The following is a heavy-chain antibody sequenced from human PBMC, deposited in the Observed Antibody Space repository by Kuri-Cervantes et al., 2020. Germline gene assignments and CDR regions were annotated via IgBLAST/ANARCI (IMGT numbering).Heavy chain of an antibody. CDR2: VRYDASNK. CDR3: AKDGSIWFGDLSPYDS. J-gene: IGHJ4*02. D-gene: IGHD3-10*01. Sequence: GGSLRLSCAASGFTFTTYGMHWVRQAPGKGLEWLSFVRYDASNKFYADSVKGRFTISRDNSKNSLHLHMSGLRVDDTAKYYCAKDGSIWFGDLSPYDSWGQGVLVTVSS. V-gene: IGHV3-30*02. CDR1: GFTFTTYG.